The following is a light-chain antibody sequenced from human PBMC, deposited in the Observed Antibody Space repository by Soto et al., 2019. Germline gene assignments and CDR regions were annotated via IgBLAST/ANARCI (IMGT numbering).Light chain of an antibody. Sequence: EIVMTQSPATLSVSPGERATLSCRASQTVNSNLAWYQKKPGQAPRLPIYGASTRAPGIPARFSGSGSGTEFTLTISSLQSEDFAVYYCQQYNNWPPLTFGGGTKVESK. J-gene: IGKJ4*01. CDR2: GAS. CDR3: QQYNNWPPLT. CDR1: QTVNSN. V-gene: IGKV3D-15*01.